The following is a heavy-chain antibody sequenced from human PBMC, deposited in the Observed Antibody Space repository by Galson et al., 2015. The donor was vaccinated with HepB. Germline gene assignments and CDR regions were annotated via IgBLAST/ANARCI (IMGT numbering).Heavy chain of an antibody. D-gene: IGHD2-2*01. CDR3: ATHPCSSTSCPDY. Sequence: PRLSCAASGFTFSDYYMSWIRQAPGKGLEWVSYISSSSSYTNYADSVKGRFTISRDNAKNSLYLQMNSLRAEGTAVYYCATHPCSSTSCPDYWGQGTLVTVSS. V-gene: IGHV3-11*06. J-gene: IGHJ4*02. CDR1: GFTFSDYY. CDR2: ISSSSSYT.